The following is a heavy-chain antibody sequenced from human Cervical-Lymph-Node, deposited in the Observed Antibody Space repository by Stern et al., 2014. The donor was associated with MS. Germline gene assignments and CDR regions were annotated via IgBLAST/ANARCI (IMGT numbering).Heavy chain of an antibody. CDR3: AKLWSTVSSFDH. CDR1: GINLRSYS. CDR2: ITGSSTTV. V-gene: IGHV3-48*02. D-gene: IGHD5/OR15-5a*01. J-gene: IGHJ4*02. Sequence: EVQLVESGGGLVQPGGSLRLSCTASGINLRSYSMNWVRQAPGKGLEWISYITGSSTTVYYADSVKGRFSISRDNAKNSLYLDMNSLKDEDTAVYYCAKLWSTVSSFDHWGQGTLVTVSS.